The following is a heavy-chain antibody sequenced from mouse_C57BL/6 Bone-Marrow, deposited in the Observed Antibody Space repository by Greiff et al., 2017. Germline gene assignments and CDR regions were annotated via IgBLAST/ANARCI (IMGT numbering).Heavy chain of an antibody. V-gene: IGHV1-55*01. CDR2: IYPGSGST. Sequence: QVQLQQPGAELVKPGASVKMSCKASGYTFTSYWITWVKQRPGQGRAWIGDIYPGSGSTNYNEKFKSKATLTVDTSSSTAYMELSSLTSEDSAVDYCARPFDCNYLFFDVWGTGTTVTVSS. J-gene: IGHJ1*03. CDR1: GYTFTSYW. CDR3: ARPFDCNYLFFDV.